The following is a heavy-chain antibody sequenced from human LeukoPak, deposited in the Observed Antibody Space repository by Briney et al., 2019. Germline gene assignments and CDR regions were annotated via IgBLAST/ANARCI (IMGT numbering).Heavy chain of an antibody. V-gene: IGHV4-61*02. CDR1: GGSISSGYCY. Sequence: PSGTLSLTCTVSGGSISSGYCYWSWIRQPAGKGLEWIGRMYTSGSTEYNPSLNSRVTISVDTSKNQFSLKLSSVTAADTAVYYCTRSRERYCTSGSCYIDLQARWGQGTLVTVSS. CDR3: TRSRERYCTSGSCYIDLQAR. CDR2: MYTSGST. J-gene: IGHJ4*02. D-gene: IGHD2-2*02.